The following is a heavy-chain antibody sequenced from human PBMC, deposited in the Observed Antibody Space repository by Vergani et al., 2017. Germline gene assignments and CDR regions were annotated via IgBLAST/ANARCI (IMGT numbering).Heavy chain of an antibody. CDR2: ISYHGSNQ. CDR1: GFTFSSYA. V-gene: IGHV3-30-3*02. Sequence: QVKLVESGGGVVQPGRSLRLSCVASGFTFSSYALHRVRQAPGKGLEWVATISYHGSNQYYADSVKGRFAISRDSSNNTVSLHMNSLRPEDTAVYYCAKSSPWIAAAPDSWGQGALVIVSS. D-gene: IGHD6-6*01. J-gene: IGHJ4*02. CDR3: AKSSPWIAAAPDS.